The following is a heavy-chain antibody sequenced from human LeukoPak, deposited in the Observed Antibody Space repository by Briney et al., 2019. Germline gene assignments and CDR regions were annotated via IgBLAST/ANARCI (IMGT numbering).Heavy chain of an antibody. CDR2: IKQDGSEK. V-gene: IGHV3-7*01. J-gene: IGHJ3*02. CDR1: GFTFSSYW. Sequence: PGGSLRLSCAASGFTFSSYWMSWVRQAPGKGLEWVANIKQDGSEKYYVDSVKGRFTISRDNAKNSLYLQMNSLRAEDTAVYYCAKDPRGPGVWLSATPSDDASDILGQGTMVTVSS. CDR3: AKDPRGPGVWLSATPSDDASDI. D-gene: IGHD3-22*01.